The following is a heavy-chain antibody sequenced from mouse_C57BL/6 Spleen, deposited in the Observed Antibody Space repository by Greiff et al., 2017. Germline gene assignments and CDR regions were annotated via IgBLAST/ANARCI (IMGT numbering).Heavy chain of an antibody. CDR3: ARVGGTTKGFDY. CDR1: GYTFTSYW. Sequence: QVQLQQPGAELVMPGASVKLSCKASGYTFTSYWMHWVKQRPGQGLEWIGEIDPSDSYTNYNQKFKGKSTLTVDKSSSTAYMQLSSLTSEDSAVYYCARVGGTTKGFDYWGQGTTLTVSS. CDR2: IDPSDSYT. J-gene: IGHJ2*01. D-gene: IGHD2-14*01. V-gene: IGHV1-69*01.